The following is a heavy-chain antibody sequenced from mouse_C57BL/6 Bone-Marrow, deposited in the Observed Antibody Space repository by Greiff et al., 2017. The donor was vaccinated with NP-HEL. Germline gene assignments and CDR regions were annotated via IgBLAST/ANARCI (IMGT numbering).Heavy chain of an antibody. V-gene: IGHV5-9*01. D-gene: IGHD1-1*01. Sequence: DVMLVESGGGLVKPGGSLKLSCAASGFTFSSYTMSWVRQTPEKRLEWVATISGGGGNTYYPDSVKGRFTISRDNAKNTLYLQMSSLRSEDTALYYCARLFTTVVATGAMDYWGQGTSVTVSS. CDR1: GFTFSSYT. J-gene: IGHJ4*01. CDR3: ARLFTTVVATGAMDY. CDR2: ISGGGGNT.